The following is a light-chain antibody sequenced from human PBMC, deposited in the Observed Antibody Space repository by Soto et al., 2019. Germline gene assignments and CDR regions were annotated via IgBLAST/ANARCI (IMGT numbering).Light chain of an antibody. V-gene: IGKV1-5*01. J-gene: IGKJ1*01. CDR3: QQSYSTTWT. CDR2: DAS. CDR1: QNIRNW. Sequence: DIQMTQSPSTLSASVGDSVTITCRASQNIRNWLAWYQQKPGKAPNPLIYDASSLKSGVPARFSGSGSETDFTLTISSLQPEDFATYSCQQSYSTTWTFGQGTKVDI.